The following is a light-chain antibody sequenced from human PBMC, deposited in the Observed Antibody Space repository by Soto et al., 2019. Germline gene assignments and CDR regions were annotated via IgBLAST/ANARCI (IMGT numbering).Light chain of an antibody. J-gene: IGLJ1*01. CDR3: VAYRDPGTYV. V-gene: IGLV2-14*03. CDR2: DFT. Sequence: QAVLAQPASVSGSPGQSISISCTGPTGDFNDFDSVSWYQHRPGEAPELKILDFTYRPSGVSERFSGSRSGSAASLTISGLQAEDEAEYYCVAYRDPGTYVFGPGTQLTVL. CDR1: TGDFNDFDS.